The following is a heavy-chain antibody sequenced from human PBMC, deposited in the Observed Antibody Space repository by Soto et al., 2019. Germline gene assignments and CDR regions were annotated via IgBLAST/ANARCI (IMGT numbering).Heavy chain of an antibody. J-gene: IGHJ4*02. V-gene: IGHV4-38-2*01. CDR3: ARAGSSGWYVFGY. CDR1: GYSISSGYY. Sequence: LSLTCAVSGYSISSGYYWGWIRQPPGKGLEWIGSIYHSGSTYYNPSLKSRVTISVDTSKNQFSLKLSSVTAADTAVYYCARAGSSGWYVFGYWGQGTLVTVSS. D-gene: IGHD6-19*01. CDR2: IYHSGST.